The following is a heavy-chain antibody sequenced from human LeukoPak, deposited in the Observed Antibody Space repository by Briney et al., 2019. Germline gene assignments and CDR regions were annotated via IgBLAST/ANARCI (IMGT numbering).Heavy chain of an antibody. J-gene: IGHJ4*02. V-gene: IGHV5-51*01. CDR1: GYSFTSYW. D-gene: IGHD3-22*01. CDR3: ARLKADYYDSSGRYYFDY. Sequence: GESLKISCKGSGYSFTSYWIGWVRQMPGKGLEWMGSIYPGDSDTRYSPSFQGQVTISADKPISTAYLQWSSLKASDTAMYYCARLKADYYDSSGRYYFDYWGQGTLVTVSS. CDR2: IYPGDSDT.